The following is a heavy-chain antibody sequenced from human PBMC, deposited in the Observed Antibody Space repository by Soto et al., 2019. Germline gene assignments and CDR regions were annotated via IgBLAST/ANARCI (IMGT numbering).Heavy chain of an antibody. CDR3: AKSSNMVRAATDY. CDR2: IGGSGGST. J-gene: IGHJ4*02. Sequence: EVQLLESGGGLVQPGGSLRLSCAASGFTFSSYAMSWVRQAPGKGLEWVSAIGGSGGSTYYADSVKGRFTISRDNSKNTLYLQMNSLRAEDTAVYYCAKSSNMVRAATDYWGQGTLVTVSS. CDR1: GFTFSSYA. D-gene: IGHD3-10*01. V-gene: IGHV3-23*01.